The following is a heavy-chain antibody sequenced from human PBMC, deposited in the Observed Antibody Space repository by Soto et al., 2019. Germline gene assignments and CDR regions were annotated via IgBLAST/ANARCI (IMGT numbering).Heavy chain of an antibody. CDR1: GFTFNSYA. V-gene: IGHV3-23*01. CDR3: AKASQYSYDSSGPWEYFDS. J-gene: IGHJ4*02. D-gene: IGHD3-22*01. CDR2: ISDSGVSP. Sequence: GGSLRLSCTASGFTFNSYAMSWVRQAPGKGLDWVSAISDSGVSPYYADSVKGRFTISRDNSENTLYLQMNSLRAEDTAVYYCAKASQYSYDSSGPWEYFDSRGQGTLVTVSS.